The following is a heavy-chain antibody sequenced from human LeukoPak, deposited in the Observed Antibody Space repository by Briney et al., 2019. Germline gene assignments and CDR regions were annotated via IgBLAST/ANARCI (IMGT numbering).Heavy chain of an antibody. CDR3: ARDPMSGYRRGWFDP. CDR1: GFTFSDYY. Sequence: GGSLRLSCAASGFTFSDYYMSWIRQAPGKGLEWVSYISSSGSTIYYADSVKGRFTISRDNAKNSLYLQMNSLRAEDTAVYYCARDPMSGYRRGWFDPWGQGTQVTVSS. D-gene: IGHD3-3*01. CDR2: ISSSGSTI. J-gene: IGHJ5*02. V-gene: IGHV3-11*01.